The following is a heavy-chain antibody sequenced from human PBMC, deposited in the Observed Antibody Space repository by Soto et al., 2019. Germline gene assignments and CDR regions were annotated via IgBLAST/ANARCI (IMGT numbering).Heavy chain of an antibody. CDR2: IYSGGYT. CDR1: GFTVSNNY. V-gene: IGHV3-53*01. Sequence: EVQLVESGGGLIQPGGSLRLSCAVSGFTVSNNYMSWVRQAPGKGLEGVSVIYSGGYTAYGDSVKGRFTISRDNSKNKLFLKKKSLAPHDPAVFSCASHPGGGGYWGQGTLVTVSS. D-gene: IGHD3-10*01. CDR3: ASHPGGGGY. J-gene: IGHJ4*02.